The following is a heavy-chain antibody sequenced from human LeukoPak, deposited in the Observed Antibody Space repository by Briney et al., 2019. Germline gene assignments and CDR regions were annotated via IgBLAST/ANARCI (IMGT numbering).Heavy chain of an antibody. CDR1: GFTFSSYG. D-gene: IGHD6-19*01. CDR3: AKDRREYSSGWYLDY. Sequence: GGSLRLSCAASGFTFSSYGMHWVRQAPGKGLEWVVLIRYDGSNKYYADSVKGRFTISRDNSKNTLYLQMNSLRAEDTAVYYCAKDRREYSSGWYLDYWGQGTLVTVSS. J-gene: IGHJ4*02. CDR2: IRYDGSNK. V-gene: IGHV3-30*02.